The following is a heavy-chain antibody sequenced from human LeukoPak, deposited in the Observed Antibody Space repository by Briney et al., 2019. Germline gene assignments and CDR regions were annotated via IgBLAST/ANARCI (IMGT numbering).Heavy chain of an antibody. Sequence: ASVKVSCKASGYTFTSYDINWVRQATGQGLEWMGWMNPNSGNTGYAQKFQGRVTITRNTSISTAYMELSSLRSEDTAVYYCARGLNFWSGYSLAFFDYWGQGTLVTVSS. J-gene: IGHJ4*02. CDR3: ARGLNFWSGYSLAFFDY. V-gene: IGHV1-8*03. CDR1: GYTFTSYD. CDR2: MNPNSGNT. D-gene: IGHD3-3*01.